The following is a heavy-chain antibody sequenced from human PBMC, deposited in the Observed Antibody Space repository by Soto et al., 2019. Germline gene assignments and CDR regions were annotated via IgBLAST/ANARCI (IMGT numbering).Heavy chain of an antibody. CDR3: ARGIGIAAANWFDP. Sequence: KASETLSLTCTVSGGSISSYYWSWIRQPPGKGLEWIGYIYYSGSTNYNPSLKSRVTISVDTSKNQFSLKLSSVTAADTAVYYCARGIGIAAANWFDPWGQGTLVTVSS. V-gene: IGHV4-59*01. J-gene: IGHJ5*02. CDR1: GGSISSYY. D-gene: IGHD6-13*01. CDR2: IYYSGST.